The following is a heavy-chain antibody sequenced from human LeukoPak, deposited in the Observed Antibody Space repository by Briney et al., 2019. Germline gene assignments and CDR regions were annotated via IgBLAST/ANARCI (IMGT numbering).Heavy chain of an antibody. CDR3: EKGTYYYGSGTYYNIYY. Sequence: GGSLRLSCAASGFTFSSYAMTWVRQAPGKGLEWVSVISGSGGYTYYADSVKGRFTISRDNSKNTLYLQMNSLRAEDTAVYYCEKGTYYYGSGTYYNIYYWGQGTLVTVSS. CDR1: GFTFSSYA. V-gene: IGHV3-23*01. D-gene: IGHD3-10*01. J-gene: IGHJ4*02. CDR2: ISGSGGYT.